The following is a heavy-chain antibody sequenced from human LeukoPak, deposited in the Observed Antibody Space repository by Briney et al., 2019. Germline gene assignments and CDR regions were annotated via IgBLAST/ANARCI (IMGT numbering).Heavy chain of an antibody. Sequence: SETLSLTCTVSGGSISSYYWSWIRQPPGKGLEWIGYIYYSGSTNYNPSLKSRVTISVDTSKNQFSLKLSPLTAADTAIYYCARVSMTTVTNTPHFDYWGQGTLVTVSS. CDR1: GGSISSYY. CDR2: IYYSGST. V-gene: IGHV4-59*08. D-gene: IGHD4-11*01. J-gene: IGHJ4*02. CDR3: ARVSMTTVTNTPHFDY.